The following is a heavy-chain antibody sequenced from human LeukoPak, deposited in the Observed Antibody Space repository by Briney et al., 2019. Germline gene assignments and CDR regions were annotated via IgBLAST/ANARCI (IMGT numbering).Heavy chain of an antibody. Sequence: GGSLRLSCAASGFTFSNYGMNWVRQAPGKGLEWVSGISGGGGSTYYADSVKGQFTISRDNSKNTLYVQMNSLRAEDTAAYYCAKGRRDAYNYYFDYWGQGTLVTVSS. CDR2: ISGGGGST. D-gene: IGHD5-24*01. J-gene: IGHJ4*02. CDR1: GFTFSNYG. CDR3: AKGRRDAYNYYFDY. V-gene: IGHV3-23*01.